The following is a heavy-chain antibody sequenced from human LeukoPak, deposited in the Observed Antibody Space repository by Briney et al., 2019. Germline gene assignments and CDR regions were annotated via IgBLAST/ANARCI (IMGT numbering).Heavy chain of an antibody. J-gene: IGHJ4*02. CDR1: GDSVSSNSAA. CDR3: ARGRFLEWARFDY. Sequence: SQTLSLTCAISGDSVSSNSAAWNWIRQSPPRGLEWLGRTYYRSKWYNDYAVSVKSRITINPDTSKNQFSLQLNSVTPEDTAVYYCARGRFLEWARFDYWGQGTLVTVSS. CDR2: TYYRSKWYN. D-gene: IGHD3-3*01. V-gene: IGHV6-1*01.